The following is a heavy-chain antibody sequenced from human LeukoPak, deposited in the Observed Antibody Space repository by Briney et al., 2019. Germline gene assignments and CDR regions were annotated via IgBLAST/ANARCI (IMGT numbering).Heavy chain of an antibody. CDR1: GYSFTSYW. V-gene: IGHV5-51*01. CDR2: IYPGDSDT. J-gene: IGHJ5*02. D-gene: IGHD6-13*01. CDR3: ARRTSSSWYPEWLDP. Sequence: GESLKISCKGSGYSFTSYWIGWVRRMPGKGLEWMGIIYPGDSDTRYSPSFQGQVTISADKSISTAYLQWSSLKASDTAMYYCARRTSSSWYPEWLDPWGQGTLVTVSS.